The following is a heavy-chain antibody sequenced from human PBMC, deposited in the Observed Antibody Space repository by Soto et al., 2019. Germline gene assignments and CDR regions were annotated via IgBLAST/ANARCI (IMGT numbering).Heavy chain of an antibody. D-gene: IGHD3-22*01. J-gene: IGHJ6*02. CDR1: GFTFSSYA. CDR2: ISYDGSNK. V-gene: IGHV3-30-3*01. CDR3: ARCQAYVTMIVVEIYGMDV. Sequence: QVQLVESGGGVVQPGRSLRLSCAASGFTFSSYAMHWVRQAPGKGLEWVAVISYDGSNKYYADSVKGRFTISRDNSKNTLYLQMNSLRAEDTAVYCCARCQAYVTMIVVEIYGMDVWGQGTTVTVSS.